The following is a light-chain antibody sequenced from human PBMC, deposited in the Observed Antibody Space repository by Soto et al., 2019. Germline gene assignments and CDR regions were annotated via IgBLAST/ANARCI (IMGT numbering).Light chain of an antibody. Sequence: DIQMTQSPSSLSAFVGDTVTITCRASQDISNFLAWYQQKPGKVPKLLIYAASTFQSGVPSRFSGSGSGTDFTLTISSLQPEDVATYYCQKCKIAPFTFGGGTKVEMK. V-gene: IGKV1-27*01. J-gene: IGKJ4*01. CDR2: AAS. CDR1: QDISNF. CDR3: QKCKIAPFT.